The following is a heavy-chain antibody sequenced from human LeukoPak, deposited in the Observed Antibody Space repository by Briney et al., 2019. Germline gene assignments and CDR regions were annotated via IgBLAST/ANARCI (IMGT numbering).Heavy chain of an antibody. CDR3: ARDRIAVAGTVYYMDV. Sequence: GASVKVSCKASGYTFTSYYMHWVRQAPGQGLEWMGIINPSGGSTSYAQKFQGRVTMTRDMSTSTVYMELSSLRSEDTAVYYCARDRIAVAGTVYYMDVWGKGTTVTVSS. V-gene: IGHV1-46*01. CDR2: INPSGGST. D-gene: IGHD6-19*01. J-gene: IGHJ6*03. CDR1: GYTFTSYY.